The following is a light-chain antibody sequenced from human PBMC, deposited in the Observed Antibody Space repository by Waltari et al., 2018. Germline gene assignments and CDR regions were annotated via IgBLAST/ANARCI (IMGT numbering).Light chain of an antibody. CDR2: GQN. CDR1: RPRRYY. Sequence: SSELTQDPTVSVALGQTVRITCQGDRPRRYYPNWYQQRPGQAPILVLYGQNRRPSGIPDRFSGSISGNTASLTITGAQAEDEADYYCHSRDSSSTRFFGGGTRLTV. CDR3: HSRDSSSTRF. J-gene: IGLJ2*01. V-gene: IGLV3-19*01.